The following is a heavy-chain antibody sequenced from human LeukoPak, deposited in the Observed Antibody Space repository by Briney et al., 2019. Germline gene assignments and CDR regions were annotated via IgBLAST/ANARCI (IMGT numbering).Heavy chain of an antibody. D-gene: IGHD1-14*01. CDR3: AGRYPRGY. Sequence: GRSLRLSCAASGFTFSSYAMHWVRQAPGKGLEWVAVISYDGSNKYYADSVKGRFTISRDNSKNTLYLQMNSLRAEDTAVYYCAGRYPRGYWGQGTLVTVSS. CDR1: GFTFSSYA. V-gene: IGHV3-30-3*01. J-gene: IGHJ4*02. CDR2: ISYDGSNK.